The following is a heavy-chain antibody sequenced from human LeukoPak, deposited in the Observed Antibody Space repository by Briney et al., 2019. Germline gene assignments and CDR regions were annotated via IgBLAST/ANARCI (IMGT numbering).Heavy chain of an antibody. CDR1: GFTFSRYW. D-gene: IGHD2-15*01. CDR3: TSDYCSDGSCFSGHGY. V-gene: IGHV3-74*01. J-gene: IGHJ4*02. Sequence: PGGSLRLSCAASGFTFSRYWMYWVRRVPGKGLVWVSRVNTDGATTNYADSVQGRFTVSRDNAKSTLYLQMNSLRAEDTAVYFCTSDYCSDGSCFSGHGYWGQGTLVTVSS. CDR2: VNTDGATT.